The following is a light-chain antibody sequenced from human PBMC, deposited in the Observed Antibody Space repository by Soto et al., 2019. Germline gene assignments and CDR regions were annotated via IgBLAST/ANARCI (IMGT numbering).Light chain of an antibody. J-gene: IGLJ1*01. CDR3: ASYTSSSTYV. CDR2: DVS. V-gene: IGLV2-14*03. CDR1: SSDVGGFNY. Sequence: LTQPASVSGSPGQSIAISCTGTSSDVGGFNYVSWYQQHPGKAPKFMIYDVSSRPSGVSDRFSGSKSGNTASLTISGLQAEDEADYYCASYTSSSTYVFGTGTKVTVL.